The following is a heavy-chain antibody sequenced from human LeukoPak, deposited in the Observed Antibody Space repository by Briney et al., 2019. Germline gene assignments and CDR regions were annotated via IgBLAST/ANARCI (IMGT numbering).Heavy chain of an antibody. J-gene: IGHJ4*02. V-gene: IGHV4-39*01. CDR1: GGSISSSSYY. Sequence: SETLSLTCTVSGGSISSSSYYWGWIRQPPGKGLEWTGSIYYSGSTYYNPSLKSRVIISVDTSKNQFSLKLSSVTAADTAVYYCARQIVVVPAAINFFDYWGQGTLVTVSS. CDR2: IYYSGST. D-gene: IGHD2-2*02. CDR3: ARQIVVVPAAINFFDY.